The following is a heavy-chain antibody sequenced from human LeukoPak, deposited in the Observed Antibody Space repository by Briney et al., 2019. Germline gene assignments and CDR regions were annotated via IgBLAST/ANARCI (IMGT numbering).Heavy chain of an antibody. CDR3: AGALLGYCSSTSCLDY. Sequence: ASVKVSCKASGYTFTGYYMHWVRQAPGQGLEWMGWINPNSGGTNYAQKFQGRVTMTRDTSISTACMELSRLRSDDTAVYYCAGALLGYCSSTSCLDYWGQGTLVTVSS. V-gene: IGHV1-2*02. J-gene: IGHJ4*02. CDR1: GYTFTGYY. CDR2: INPNSGGT. D-gene: IGHD2-2*01.